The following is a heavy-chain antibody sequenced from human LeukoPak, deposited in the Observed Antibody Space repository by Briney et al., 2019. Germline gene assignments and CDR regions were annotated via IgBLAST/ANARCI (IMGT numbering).Heavy chain of an antibody. V-gene: IGHV3-48*03. CDR2: ISSGGSTI. Sequence: GGSLRLSCAASGFTFSSYEMNGVRQAPGKGLEWVSYISSGGSTIYYADSVKGRFTISRDNAKNSLYLQMNSLRAEDTAVYYCARENSGGYYPHYHYYGMDVWGQGTTVTVSS. D-gene: IGHD3-22*01. J-gene: IGHJ6*02. CDR1: GFTFSSYE. CDR3: ARENSGGYYPHYHYYGMDV.